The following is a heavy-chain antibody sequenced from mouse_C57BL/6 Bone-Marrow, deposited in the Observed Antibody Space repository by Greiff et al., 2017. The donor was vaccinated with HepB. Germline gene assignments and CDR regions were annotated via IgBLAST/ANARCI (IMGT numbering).Heavy chain of an antibody. Sequence: DVMLVESGGGLVQPGESLKLSCESNEYEFPSHDMSWVRKTPEKRLELVAAINSDGGSTYYPDTMERRFIISRDNTKKTLYLQMSSLRSEDTALYYCASYYDYDGAWFAYWGQGTLVTVSA. J-gene: IGHJ3*01. CDR2: INSDGGST. CDR1: EYEFPSHD. D-gene: IGHD2-4*01. V-gene: IGHV5-2*01. CDR3: ASYYDYDGAWFAY.